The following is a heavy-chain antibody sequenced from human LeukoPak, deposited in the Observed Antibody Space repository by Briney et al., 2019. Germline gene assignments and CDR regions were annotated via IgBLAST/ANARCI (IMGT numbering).Heavy chain of an antibody. CDR2: IIPIFGTA. D-gene: IGHD3-10*01. J-gene: IGHJ6*04. Sequence: ASVKVSCKASGGTFSSYAISWVRQAPGQGLEWMGGIIPIFGTANYAQKFQGRVTITADKSTSTAYMELSSLRSEDTAVYYCARDKRGSGRYSSYYYYGMDVWGKGTTVTVSS. CDR3: ARDKRGSGRYSSYYYYGMDV. CDR1: GGTFSSYA. V-gene: IGHV1-69*06.